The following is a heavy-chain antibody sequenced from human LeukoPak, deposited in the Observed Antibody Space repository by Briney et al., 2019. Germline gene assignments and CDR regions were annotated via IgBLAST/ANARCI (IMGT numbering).Heavy chain of an antibody. Sequence: PPETLSLICTVSGDSITTDNFYWGWIRQPPGKGLEWIGSVYYGGGPYSNPSLASRVTMSVDTPKNQFSLKLRSVTAADTGVYFRARVNACSTSRCDTSWFDPWGQGTLVTVSS. CDR3: ARVNACSTSRCDTSWFDP. CDR1: GDSITTDNFY. CDR2: VYYGGGP. V-gene: IGHV4-39*07. D-gene: IGHD2-2*02. J-gene: IGHJ5*02.